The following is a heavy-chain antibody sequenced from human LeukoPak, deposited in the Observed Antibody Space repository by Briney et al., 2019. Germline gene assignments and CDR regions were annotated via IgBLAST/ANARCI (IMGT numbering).Heavy chain of an antibody. J-gene: IGHJ6*02. D-gene: IGHD3-3*01. CDR3: ARDYDFWSGYVSHYYYGMDV. Sequence: AASVKVSCKASGYTFTSYGISWVRQAPGQGLEWMGWISAYNGNTNYAQKLQGRVTMTTDTSTSTAYMELRSLRSDDTAVYYCARDYDFWSGYVSHYYYGMDVWGQGTTVTVSS. CDR1: GYTFTSYG. V-gene: IGHV1-18*01. CDR2: ISAYNGNT.